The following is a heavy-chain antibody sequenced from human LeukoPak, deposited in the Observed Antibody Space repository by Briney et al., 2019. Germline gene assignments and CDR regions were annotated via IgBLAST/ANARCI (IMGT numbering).Heavy chain of an antibody. Sequence: GASVKVSCKASGYTFTSYGITWVRQAPGQGLEWMGWISAYKGNTNYAQKLQGRVTMTEDTSTDTAYMELSSLRSEDTAVYYCATGLWFGKYLDVWGKGTTVTISS. J-gene: IGHJ6*04. D-gene: IGHD3-10*01. CDR1: GYTFTSYG. CDR3: ATGLWFGKYLDV. CDR2: ISAYKGNT. V-gene: IGHV1-18*01.